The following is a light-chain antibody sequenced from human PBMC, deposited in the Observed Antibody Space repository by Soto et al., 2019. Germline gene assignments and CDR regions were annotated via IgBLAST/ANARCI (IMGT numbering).Light chain of an antibody. J-gene: IGLJ2*01. V-gene: IGLV2-8*01. CDR1: SSDFGGYNY. Sequence: QSVLTQPPSASGSPGQSVTISCTGTSSDFGGYNYVSWYQQHPGKAPKLVIYKVTKRPSGVPDRFSGSKPGNTASLTVSGLQAEDEADYYCSSYVGSMVFGGGTKLTVL. CDR3: SSYVGSMV. CDR2: KVT.